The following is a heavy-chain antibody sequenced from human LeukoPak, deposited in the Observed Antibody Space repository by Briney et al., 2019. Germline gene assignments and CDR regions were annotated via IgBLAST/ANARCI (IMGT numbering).Heavy chain of an antibody. D-gene: IGHD3-3*01. V-gene: IGHV4-4*02. CDR2: IYHSGST. CDR1: GGSISSSNW. J-gene: IGHJ6*02. CDR3: ARGYYDFWSGCYRRFYGMDV. Sequence: SGTLSLTCAVSGGSISSSNWWSWVRQPPGKGLEWIGEIYHSGSTNYNPSLKSRVTISVDTSKNQFSLKLSSVTAADTAVYYCARGYYDFWSGCYRRFYGMDVWGQGTTVTVSS.